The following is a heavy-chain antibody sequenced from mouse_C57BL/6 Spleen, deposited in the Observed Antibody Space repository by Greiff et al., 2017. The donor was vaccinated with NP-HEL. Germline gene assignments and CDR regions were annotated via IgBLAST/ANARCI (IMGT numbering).Heavy chain of an antibody. Sequence: QVHVKQSGPELVKPGASVKISCKASGYTFTDYYINWVKQRPGQGLEWIGWIFPGSGSTYYNEKFKGKATLTVDKSSSTAYMLLSSLTSEDSAVYFCARGHYGSSYWYFDVWGTGTTVTVSS. CDR3: ARGHYGSSYWYFDV. D-gene: IGHD1-1*01. CDR1: GYTFTDYY. CDR2: IFPGSGST. J-gene: IGHJ1*03. V-gene: IGHV1-75*01.